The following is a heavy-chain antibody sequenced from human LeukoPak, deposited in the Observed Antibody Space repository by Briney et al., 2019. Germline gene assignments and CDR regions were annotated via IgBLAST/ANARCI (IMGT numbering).Heavy chain of an antibody. D-gene: IGHD1-26*01. CDR2: ISSSSSYI. J-gene: IGHJ4*02. V-gene: IGHV3-21*01. Sequence: GGSLRLSCAASGFTFSSYGMNWVRQAPGKGLEWVSAISSSSSYIYYADSVKGRFTISRDNAKNSLYLQMNSLRAEDTAVYYCARDRSGIVGATVVDYWGQGTLVTVSS. CDR3: ARDRSGIVGATVVDY. CDR1: GFTFSSYG.